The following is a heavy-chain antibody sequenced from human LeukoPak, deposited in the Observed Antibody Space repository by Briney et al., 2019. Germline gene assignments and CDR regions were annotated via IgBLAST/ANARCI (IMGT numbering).Heavy chain of an antibody. Sequence: SETLSLTCAVYGGSFSGYYWSWIRQPPGKGLEWIGEINHSGSTNYNPSLKSRVTISVDTSKNQFSLKLSSVTAADTAVYYCARVVEGYCSSTSCYKGYYYYYMDVWGKGTTVTVSS. CDR1: GGSFSGYY. CDR3: ARVVEGYCSSTSCYKGYYYYYMDV. J-gene: IGHJ6*03. D-gene: IGHD2-2*02. V-gene: IGHV4-34*01. CDR2: INHSGST.